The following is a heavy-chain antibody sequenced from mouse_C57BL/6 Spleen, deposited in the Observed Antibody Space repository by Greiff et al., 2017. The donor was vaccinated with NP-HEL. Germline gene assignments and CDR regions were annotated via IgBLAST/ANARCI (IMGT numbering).Heavy chain of an antibody. V-gene: IGHV1-55*01. D-gene: IGHD2-2*01. CDR1: GYTFTSYW. J-gene: IGHJ3*01. CDR2: IYPGSGST. Sequence: VQLQQSGAELVKPGASVKMSCKASGYTFTSYWITWVKQRPGQGLEWIGDIYPGSGSTNYNEKFKSKATLTVDTSSSTAYMQLSSLTSEDSAVYYCARGYYGSFAYWGQRTLVTVSA. CDR3: ARGYYGSFAY.